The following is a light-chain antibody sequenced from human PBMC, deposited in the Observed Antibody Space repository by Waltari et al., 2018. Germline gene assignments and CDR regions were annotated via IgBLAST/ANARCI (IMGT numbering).Light chain of an antibody. CDR2: GNG. Sequence: QPVLTQPPSVFEAPGQRVTISCTGTSSNIGAGYDVPWYQQLPGKAPKLPMHGNGRRPQGVPDRFSGSKSATSASLAITGLQAEDEADYYCQSYDSRLSSWVFGGGTKLTVL. V-gene: IGLV1-40*01. CDR3: QSYDSRLSSWV. CDR1: SSNIGAGYD. J-gene: IGLJ3*02.